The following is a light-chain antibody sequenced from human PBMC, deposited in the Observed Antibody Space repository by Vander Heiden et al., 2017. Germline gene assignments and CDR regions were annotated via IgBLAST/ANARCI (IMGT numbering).Light chain of an antibody. CDR1: SSDLGAGYD. CDR3: QSYDGSLNSYV. J-gene: IGLJ1*01. V-gene: IGLV1-40*01. Sequence: QSVLTQPPSVSGAPGQRVTISCTVSSSDLGAGYDFHLYQQLPGRAPKLLMFGNSDRPSGVPDRFSGSKSGTSASLAITGLQPEDEADYYCQSYDGSLNSYVFGTGTKVSVL. CDR2: GNS.